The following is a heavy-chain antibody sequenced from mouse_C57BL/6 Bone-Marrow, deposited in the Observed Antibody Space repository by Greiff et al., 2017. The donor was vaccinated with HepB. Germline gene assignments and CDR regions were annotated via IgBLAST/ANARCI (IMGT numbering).Heavy chain of an antibody. CDR3: ERSESSYYSMDY. V-gene: IGHV1-82*01. Sequence: QVQLQQSGPELVKPGASVKISCKASGYAFSSSWLNWVKQRPGKGLEWIGRIYPGDGDTNYNGKFKGKATLTADKASSTAYMQLSSLTSEDSAVYFCERSESSYYSMDYWGQGTSVTVSS. J-gene: IGHJ4*01. CDR2: IYPGDGDT. D-gene: IGHD1-3*01. CDR1: GYAFSSSW.